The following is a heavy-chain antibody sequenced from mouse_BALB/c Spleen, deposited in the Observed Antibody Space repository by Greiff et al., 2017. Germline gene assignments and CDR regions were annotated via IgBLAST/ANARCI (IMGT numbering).Heavy chain of an antibody. Sequence: VKLMESGPELVKPGASVKMSCKASGYTFTDYVISWVKQRTGQGLEWIGEIYPGSGSTYYNEKFKGKATLTADKSSNTAYMQLSSLTSEDSAVYFCARGGKFITTVVGYFDVWGAGTTVTVSS. V-gene: IGHV1-77*01. CDR3: ARGGKFITTVVGYFDV. CDR2: IYPGSGST. J-gene: IGHJ1*01. CDR1: GYTFTDYV. D-gene: IGHD1-1*01.